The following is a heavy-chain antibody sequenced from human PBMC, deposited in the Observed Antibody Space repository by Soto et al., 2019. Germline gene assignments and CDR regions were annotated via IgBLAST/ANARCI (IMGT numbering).Heavy chain of an antibody. V-gene: IGHV1-2*04. Sequence: SVKLSCKDSGYTLTGNFMHWVRQAPGQGLEWMGWINPNSGGTNYAQKFQGWVTMTRDTSIGTAYMELSRLRSDDTAVYYCARDGVVPAGNAFDIWGQGTMVTVSS. D-gene: IGHD2-2*01. CDR3: ARDGVVPAGNAFDI. J-gene: IGHJ3*02. CDR1: GYTLTGNF. CDR2: INPNSGGT.